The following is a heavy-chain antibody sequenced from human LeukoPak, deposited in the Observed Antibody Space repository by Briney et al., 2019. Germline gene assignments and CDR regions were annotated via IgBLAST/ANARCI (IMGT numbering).Heavy chain of an antibody. J-gene: IGHJ4*02. Sequence: SETLSLTCTVSGGSISSYYWSWIRQPPGKGLEWIGYIYYSGSTNYNPSLKSRVTISVDTSKNQFSLKLSSVTAADTAVYYCARHWLGGSSSSFDYWGQGTLVTVSS. CDR2: IYYSGST. V-gene: IGHV4-59*08. CDR1: GGSISSYY. CDR3: ARHWLGGSSSSFDY. D-gene: IGHD1-26*01.